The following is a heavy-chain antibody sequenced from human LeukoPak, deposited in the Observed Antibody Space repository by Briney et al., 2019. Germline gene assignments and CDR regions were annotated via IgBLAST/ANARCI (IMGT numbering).Heavy chain of an antibody. CDR3: ARGVLSGDYGRYFDY. D-gene: IGHD4-17*01. CDR1: GYTFTTYW. Sequence: ASVKVSCKASGYTFTTYWIHWVRQAPGQGLEWMGWTNPTSGGTNYAQKFQGRVTMTRDTSISTAYMELSRLTSDDTAVYYCARGVLSGDYGRYFDYWGQGALVTVSS. V-gene: IGHV1-2*02. CDR2: TNPTSGGT. J-gene: IGHJ4*02.